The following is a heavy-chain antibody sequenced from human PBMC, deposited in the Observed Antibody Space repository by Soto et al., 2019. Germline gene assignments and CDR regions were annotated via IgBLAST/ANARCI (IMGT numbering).Heavy chain of an antibody. CDR3: AQDRPRYYYDSSGRIDY. V-gene: IGHV3-23*01. D-gene: IGHD3-22*01. CDR2: ISGSGGST. Sequence: EVQLLESGGGLVQPGGSLRLSCAASGFTFSSYAMSWVRQAPGKGLEWVSAISGSGGSTYYADSVKGRFTISRDNSKNTLYLQMNSLRAEDTAVYYCAQDRPRYYYDSSGRIDYWGQGTLVTVSS. CDR1: GFTFSSYA. J-gene: IGHJ4*02.